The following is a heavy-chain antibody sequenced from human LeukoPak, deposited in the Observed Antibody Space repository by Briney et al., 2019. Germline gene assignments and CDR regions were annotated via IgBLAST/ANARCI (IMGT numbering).Heavy chain of an antibody. CDR1: GGSISSYY. CDR2: IYTSGST. V-gene: IGHV4-4*07. D-gene: IGHD6-6*01. Sequence: SETLSLTCTVSGGSISSYYWSWIRQPAGKGLEWIGRIYTSGSTNYNPSLKSRVSMSVDTSKNQFSLKLSSVTAADTAVYYCARDRRSSSSGTWDYWGQGTLVTVPS. J-gene: IGHJ4*02. CDR3: ARDRRSSSSGTWDY.